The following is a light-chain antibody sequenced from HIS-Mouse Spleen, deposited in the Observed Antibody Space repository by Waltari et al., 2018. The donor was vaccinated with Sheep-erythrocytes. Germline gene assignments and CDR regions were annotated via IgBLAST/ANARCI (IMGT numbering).Light chain of an antibody. V-gene: IGLV3-21*03. CDR2: DDS. CDR1: NIGSKS. Sequence: SYGLTQPPSVSVAPGKTARTTCGGNNIGSKSVHWYQQKPGKAPVLVVYDDSDRPSGIPVRFSGSNSGNTATLTISRVEAGDEADYYCQVWDSSSDHYVFGTGTKVTVL. CDR3: QVWDSSSDHYV. J-gene: IGLJ1*01.